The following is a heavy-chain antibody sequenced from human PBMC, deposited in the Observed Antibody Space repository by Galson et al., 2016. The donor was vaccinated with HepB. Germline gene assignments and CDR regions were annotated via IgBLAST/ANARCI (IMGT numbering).Heavy chain of an antibody. CDR2: IYWDDNR. V-gene: IGHV2-5*02. CDR3: AHRYRRLGATLFDS. J-gene: IGHJ4*02. CDR1: GFSLRNNGEG. Sequence: PALVKPTQTLTLTCTFSGFSLRNNGEGVGWIRQPPGKALEWVAVIYWDDNRRYSPSRKTRLTITKDTSKNEVVLTMTNMAPVDTATYYCAHRYRRLGATLFDSWGQGALVTVSS. D-gene: IGHD1-26*01.